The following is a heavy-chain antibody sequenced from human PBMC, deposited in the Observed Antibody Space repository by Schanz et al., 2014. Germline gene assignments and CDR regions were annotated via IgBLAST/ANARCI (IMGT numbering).Heavy chain of an antibody. D-gene: IGHD3-3*01. V-gene: IGHV3-30*19. CDR3: ARDKGGYYPFDY. J-gene: IGHJ4*02. CDR2: IAGDGGGP. Sequence: QVQLVESGGGVVQPGRSLRLSCAASGFTFSKYGMHWVRQAPGKGLEWVAVIAGDGGGPNYVDSVKGRFTISRDNSDNTLYLQMNNLRAEDTAVYYCARDKGGYYPFDYWGQGTLVTVSS. CDR1: GFTFSKYG.